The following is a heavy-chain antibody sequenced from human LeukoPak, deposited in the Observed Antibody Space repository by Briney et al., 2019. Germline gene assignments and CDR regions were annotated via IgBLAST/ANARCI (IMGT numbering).Heavy chain of an antibody. D-gene: IGHD5-12*01. J-gene: IGHJ6*02. Sequence: SVKVSCKASGGTFSSYAISWVRQAPGQGLEWVGRIIPILGIANYAQKFQGRVTITADKSTSTAYMELSSLRSEDTAVYYCARLDIVATIPTYYYYGMDVWGQGTTVTVSS. CDR3: ARLDIVATIPTYYYYGMDV. CDR1: GGTFSSYA. CDR2: IIPILGIA. V-gene: IGHV1-69*04.